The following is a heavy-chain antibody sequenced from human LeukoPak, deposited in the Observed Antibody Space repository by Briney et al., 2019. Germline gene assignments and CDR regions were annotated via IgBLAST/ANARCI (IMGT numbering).Heavy chain of an antibody. D-gene: IGHD2-15*01. V-gene: IGHV3-9*01. J-gene: IGHJ4*02. CDR3: AKDHARYCSGGSCSGFDY. CDR1: GVTLSSYA. CDR2: ISWNSGSI. Sequence: GGSLRLSCAASGVTLSSYAMSWARQAPGKGLEWVSGISWNSGSIGYADSVKGRFTISRDNAKNSLYLQMNSLRAEDTALYYCAKDHARYCSGGSCSGFDYWGQGTLVTVSS.